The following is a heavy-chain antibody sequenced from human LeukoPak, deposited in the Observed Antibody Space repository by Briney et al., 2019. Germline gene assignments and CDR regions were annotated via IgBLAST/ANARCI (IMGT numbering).Heavy chain of an antibody. J-gene: IGHJ6*03. V-gene: IGHV3-7*01. CDR2: IKQDGAEK. CDR1: GFTFTTYW. CDR3: ASRYSSSWYYYYYYMDV. Sequence: PGGSLRLSCAASGFTFTTYWLGWVRQPPGKGLEWVANIKQDGAEKYYVDSVKGRFTISRDNAKNSLYLQMNSLRAEDTAVYYCASRYSSSWYYYYYYMDVWGKGTTVTVSS. D-gene: IGHD6-13*01.